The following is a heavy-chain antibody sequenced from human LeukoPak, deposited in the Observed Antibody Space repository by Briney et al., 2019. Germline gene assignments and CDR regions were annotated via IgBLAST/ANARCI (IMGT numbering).Heavy chain of an antibody. CDR2: ISGSGGST. V-gene: IGHV3-23*01. J-gene: IGHJ3*02. Sequence: GGSLRLSCAASGFTFSSYAMSWVRQAPGKGLEWVSAISGSGGSTYYADSVKGRFTISRDNSKNTLYLQMNSLRAEDTAVYYCAKGGRYYYGSGSYAFDIWAKGQWSPSLQ. CDR1: GFTFSSYA. CDR3: AKGGRYYYGSGSYAFDI. D-gene: IGHD3-10*01.